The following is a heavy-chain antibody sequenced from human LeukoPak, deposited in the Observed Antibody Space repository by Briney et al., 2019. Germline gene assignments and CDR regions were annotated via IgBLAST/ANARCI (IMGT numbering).Heavy chain of an antibody. CDR3: ARAKRWPFYYYYYYMDV. Sequence: SVKVSCKASGDTFSSYAISWVRQAPGQGLEWMGGIIPIFGTANYAQKFQGRVTITTDESTSTAYMELSSLRSEDTAVYYCARAKRWPFYYYYYYMDVWGKGTTVTVSS. V-gene: IGHV1-69*05. CDR2: IIPIFGTA. D-gene: IGHD2-15*01. CDR1: GDTFSSYA. J-gene: IGHJ6*03.